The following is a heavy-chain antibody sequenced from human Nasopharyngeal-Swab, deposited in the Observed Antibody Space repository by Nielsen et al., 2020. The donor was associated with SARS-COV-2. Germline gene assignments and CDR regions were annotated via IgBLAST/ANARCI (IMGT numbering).Heavy chain of an antibody. Sequence: LSLTCAASGFTFSTYGIHWVRQAPGRGLEWVAFISFDGTKKLYADSVKGRFTISRDNSKNTLYLQMNSLGAEDTAVYYCANAWFWGQGTLVTVSS. J-gene: IGHJ4*02. V-gene: IGHV3-30*18. CDR1: GFTFSTYG. CDR3: ANAWF. CDR2: ISFDGTKK. D-gene: IGHD3-22*01.